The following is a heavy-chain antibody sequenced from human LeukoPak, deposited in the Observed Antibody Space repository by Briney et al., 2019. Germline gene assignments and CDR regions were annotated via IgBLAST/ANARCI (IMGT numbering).Heavy chain of an antibody. CDR1: GFTFSDFW. D-gene: IGHD6-19*01. V-gene: IGHV3-7*01. Sequence: PGGSLRLSCAGSGFTFSDFWMTWVRQTPGKGLEWVANIKEDGTEKNLVDSVKGRFTISRDNSKDMVYMEMNSLGPDDTAVYYCAKEFSGGWSFDYWGQGTLVTVSS. CDR3: AKEFSGGWSFDY. CDR2: IKEDGTEK. J-gene: IGHJ4*02.